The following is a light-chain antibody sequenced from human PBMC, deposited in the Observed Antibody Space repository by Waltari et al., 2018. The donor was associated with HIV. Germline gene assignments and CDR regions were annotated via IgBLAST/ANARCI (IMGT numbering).Light chain of an antibody. CDR3: QQYYSTRYT. V-gene: IGKV1-NL1*01. CDR1: QGISNS. J-gene: IGKJ2*01. Sequence: DIQLTQSPSSLSASVGDRVTITCRASQGISNSLAWYQQKPGKAPKLLLYAASRLESGVPSRFSGSGSGTDYTLTISSLQPEDFATYYCQQYYSTRYTFGQGTKLEIK. CDR2: AAS.